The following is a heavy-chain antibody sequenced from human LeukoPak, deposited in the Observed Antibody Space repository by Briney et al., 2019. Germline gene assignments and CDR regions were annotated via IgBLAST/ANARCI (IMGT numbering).Heavy chain of an antibody. CDR1: GGSISSYY. V-gene: IGHV4-59*01. Sequence: PSETLSLTCTVSGGSISSYYWSWIRQPPGKGLEWIGYIYYSGSTNYNPSLKSRVTISVDTSKNQFSLKLSSVTAADTAVYYCARDSGGWYPRSAFDIWGQGTMVTVPS. CDR3: ARDSGGWYPRSAFDI. D-gene: IGHD6-19*01. J-gene: IGHJ3*02. CDR2: IYYSGST.